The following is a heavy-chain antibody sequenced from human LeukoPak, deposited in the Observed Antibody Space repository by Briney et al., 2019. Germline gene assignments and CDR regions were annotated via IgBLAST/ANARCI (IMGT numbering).Heavy chain of an antibody. CDR1: GESFNGYY. Sequence: SETLSLTCAVYGESFNGYYWNWIRQPPGKGLEWIGEINHSGSTNYNPSLKSRVAISVDTSKKQFSLKLNSVTAADTAVYYCARSRRVPAAKRTPSTKNWFDPWGQGTLVTVSS. J-gene: IGHJ5*02. D-gene: IGHD2-2*01. V-gene: IGHV4-34*01. CDR3: ARSRRVPAAKRTPSTKNWFDP. CDR2: INHSGST.